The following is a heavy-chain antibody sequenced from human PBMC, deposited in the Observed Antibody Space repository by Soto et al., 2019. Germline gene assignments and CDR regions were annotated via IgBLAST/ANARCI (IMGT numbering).Heavy chain of an antibody. D-gene: IGHD6-13*01. Sequence: KPSETLSLTCTVSGASMNSYHWSWIRQPAGKGLEWIGHIHSSGSTNYNPSLKSRVTMSVDTSKNQFSLRLMSLTAADTAVYYCARDQGVAAAGITWFDPWGQGXLVTVSS. V-gene: IGHV4-4*07. J-gene: IGHJ5*02. CDR3: ARDQGVAAAGITWFDP. CDR2: IHSSGST. CDR1: GASMNSYH.